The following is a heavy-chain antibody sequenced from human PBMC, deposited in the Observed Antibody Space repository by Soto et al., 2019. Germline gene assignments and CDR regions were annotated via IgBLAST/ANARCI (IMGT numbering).Heavy chain of an antibody. CDR1: GGTFNTYA. CDR3: AREVQVHTPAFVY. D-gene: IGHD3-10*01. V-gene: IGHV1-69*19. J-gene: IGHJ4*02. Sequence: QVQLVQSGAEMKKPGSSVKVSCQSSGGTFNTYAMNWVRQAPGQGPEWMGDISPMFGAANYAPKLQGRVTINANESTGTSYMQFGSLTSADPALYFCAREVQVHTPAFVYWGQGTLVTVSS. CDR2: ISPMFGAA.